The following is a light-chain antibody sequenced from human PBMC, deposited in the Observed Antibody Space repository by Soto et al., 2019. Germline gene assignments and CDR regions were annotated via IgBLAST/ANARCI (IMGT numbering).Light chain of an antibody. CDR2: DAS. V-gene: IGKV3-15*01. CDR3: QQYNNWPQT. Sequence: ETMMTQSPDTLSVSLGERATLSCRASQSLRSSLAWYQQKPGQAPRLLIYDASTRATGIPARFSGSGSGTDFTPNISGLQSEDFAVYYCQQYNNWPQTFGQGTKVDIK. CDR1: QSLRSS. J-gene: IGKJ1*01.